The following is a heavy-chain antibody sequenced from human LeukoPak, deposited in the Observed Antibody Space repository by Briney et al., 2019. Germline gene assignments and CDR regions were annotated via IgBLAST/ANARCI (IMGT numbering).Heavy chain of an antibody. D-gene: IGHD4-17*01. V-gene: IGHV4-59*11. CDR2: ISSIGST. J-gene: IGHJ3*01. CDR1: DDSFSTHY. CDR3: ASDPTTVTKGFDV. Sequence: SETVALTCSVSDDSFSTHYWNWIRHPPGKGLEWIGYISSIGSTNYNPSLKSRVTITVDTSKKQFSLKMTSVTAADTAVYYCASDPTTVTKGFDVWGQGTMVTVSS.